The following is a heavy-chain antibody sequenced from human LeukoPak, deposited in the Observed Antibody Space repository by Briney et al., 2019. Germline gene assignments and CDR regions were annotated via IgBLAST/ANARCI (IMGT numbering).Heavy chain of an antibody. V-gene: IGHV3-66*02. Sequence: GGSLRLSCAASGILFDRYAMNWVRQAPGKGLEWVSVIYSDSSTYYADSVKGRFTISRDNSKNTLYLQMNSLRAEDTAVYYCARDTDSSGYYGGSHYWGQGTLVTVSS. CDR1: GILFDRYA. CDR2: IYSDSST. CDR3: ARDTDSSGYYGGSHY. D-gene: IGHD3-22*01. J-gene: IGHJ4*02.